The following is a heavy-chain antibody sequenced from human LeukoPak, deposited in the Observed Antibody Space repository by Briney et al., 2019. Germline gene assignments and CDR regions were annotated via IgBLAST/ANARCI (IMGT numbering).Heavy chain of an antibody. Sequence: PGRTLRLSCAASGFTFNSYVTHWVRQALDKGLEWVAVISYDGSNKYYADSVKGRFTISRDNSENTLYLQMNSLRAEDTAVYYCAKVTSSGWYSLDYWGQGTLVTVSS. CDR3: AKVTSSGWYSLDY. V-gene: IGHV3-30*18. D-gene: IGHD6-19*01. J-gene: IGHJ4*02. CDR2: ISYDGSNK. CDR1: GFTFNSYV.